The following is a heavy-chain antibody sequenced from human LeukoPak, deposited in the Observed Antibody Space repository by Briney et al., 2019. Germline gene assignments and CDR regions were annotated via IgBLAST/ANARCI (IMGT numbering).Heavy chain of an antibody. CDR1: GFSVTNGW. D-gene: IGHD3-10*01. CDR3: TTATVVWGVSAY. Sequence: GGSLRLSCSASGFSVTNGWMSWVRQAPGKGLEWVGRIKDRTDGGTTAYPAPVKGKFTISREDSKNTEYLEMNSLKPEDTGVYFCTTATVVWGVSAYWGQGTLVTVSS. J-gene: IGHJ4*02. CDR2: IKDRTDGGTT. V-gene: IGHV3-15*01.